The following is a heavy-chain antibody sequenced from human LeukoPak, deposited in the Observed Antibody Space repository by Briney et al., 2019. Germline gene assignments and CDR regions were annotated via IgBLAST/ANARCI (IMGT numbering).Heavy chain of an antibody. V-gene: IGHV4-59*01. Sequence: SETLSLTCIVSGDSISSYYWGWIRQPPGKGLEWIGWSYHRGIISYSSSLKSRVAISVDTSKNQFSLKLTSVTAADTAVYYCTRDRELGYWGQGALVTVSS. CDR1: GDSISSYY. CDR3: TRDRELGY. J-gene: IGHJ4*02. CDR2: SYHRGII. D-gene: IGHD1-1*01.